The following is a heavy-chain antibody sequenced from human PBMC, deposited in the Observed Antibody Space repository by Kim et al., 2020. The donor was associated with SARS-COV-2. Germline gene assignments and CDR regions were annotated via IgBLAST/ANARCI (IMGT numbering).Heavy chain of an antibody. Sequence: GGSLRLSCAASGFTFSSYAMHWVRQAPGKGLEWVAVISYDGSNKYYADSVKGRFIISRDNSKNTLYLQMNSLRAEDTAVYYCARDEGGSSGWIDYWGQGTLVTVSS. J-gene: IGHJ4*02. V-gene: IGHV3-30-3*01. CDR1: GFTFSSYA. CDR3: ARDEGGSSGWIDY. CDR2: ISYDGSNK. D-gene: IGHD6-19*01.